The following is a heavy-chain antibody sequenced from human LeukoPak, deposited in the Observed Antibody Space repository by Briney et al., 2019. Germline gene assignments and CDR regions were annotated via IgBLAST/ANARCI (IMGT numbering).Heavy chain of an antibody. CDR1: GFTFSSYW. CDR3: ARANYYGSGRAAFDI. CDR2: INSDGSST. V-gene: IGHV3-74*01. J-gene: IGHJ3*02. D-gene: IGHD3-10*01. Sequence: GGSLRLSCAASGFTFSSYWMNWVRQAPGKGLEWVSRINSDGSSTSYADSVKGRFTISRDNAKNTLYLQMNSLRAEDTAVYYCARANYYGSGRAAFDIWGQRTMVTVSS.